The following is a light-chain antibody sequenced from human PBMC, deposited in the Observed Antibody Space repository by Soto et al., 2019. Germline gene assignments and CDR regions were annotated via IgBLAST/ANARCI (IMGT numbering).Light chain of an antibody. CDR2: DAS. Sequence: DLQMTQSPSSLSASVGDRVTITCQASQDVRKRLNWYQQRPGKAPKVLIWDASNLVTGVPSRFSGSGSGTDFTLNIRSLQPEDIATYYCQQYGDLLTFGPGTKVDIK. CDR1: QDVRKR. J-gene: IGKJ3*01. V-gene: IGKV1-33*01. CDR3: QQYGDLLT.